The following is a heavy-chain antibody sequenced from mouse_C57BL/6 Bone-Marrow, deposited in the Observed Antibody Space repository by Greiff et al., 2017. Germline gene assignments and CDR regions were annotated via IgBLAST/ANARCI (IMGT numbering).Heavy chain of an antibody. Sequence: EVQLKESGPVLVKPGASVKMSCKASGYTFTDYYMNWVKQSPGKSLEWIGVINPYNGGTSYNQKFKGKATLTVDKSSSTAYMELNSLTSEDSAVYYCARLRPRWLPYWGQGTLVTVSA. CDR3: ARLRPRWLPY. CDR1: GYTFTDYY. V-gene: IGHV1-19*01. CDR2: INPYNGGT. J-gene: IGHJ3*01.